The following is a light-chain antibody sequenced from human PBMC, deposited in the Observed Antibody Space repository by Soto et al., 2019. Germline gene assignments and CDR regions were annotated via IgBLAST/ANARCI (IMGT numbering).Light chain of an antibody. V-gene: IGLV1-40*01. CDR1: GSNIGAGYD. Sequence: QSVLTQPPSVSGAPGQRVTISCTGSGSNIGAGYDVHWYQQLPGTAPKLLIFANIIRPSGVPDRFSGSKSGTSASLAITGLRAEAEADYYCQSYDSSPSGYVFGTGTKVTVL. CDR2: ANI. CDR3: QSYDSSPSGYV. J-gene: IGLJ1*01.